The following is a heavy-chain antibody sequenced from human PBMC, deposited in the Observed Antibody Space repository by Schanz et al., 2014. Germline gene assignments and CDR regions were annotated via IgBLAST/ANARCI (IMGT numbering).Heavy chain of an antibody. V-gene: IGHV4-61*02. CDR2: VFPNGIT. J-gene: IGHJ2*01. D-gene: IGHD1-1*01. CDR3: ARDTTWRLDL. Sequence: QVQLQESGPGLVKPSQTLSLTCTVSGGSIRSGTYYWSWIRQPAGKALEWVGRVFPNGITNYNPSRKRRVPIPLDTSKTQFSLPRTSLTAADTAVYYCARDTTWRLDLWGRGTLVTVSS. CDR1: GGSIRSGTYY.